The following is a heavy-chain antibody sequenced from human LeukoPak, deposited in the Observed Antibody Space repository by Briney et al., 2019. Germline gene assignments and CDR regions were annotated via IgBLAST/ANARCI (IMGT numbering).Heavy chain of an antibody. CDR1: GGSISSGGYY. V-gene: IGHV4-31*03. D-gene: IGHD3-10*01. Sequence: SETLSLTCTVSGGSISSGGYYWSWIRQHPGKGLEWIGYIYYSGSTYYNPSLKSRVTISVDTSKNQFSLKLSSVTAADTAVYYCERDKSRARGVLYNWFDPWGQGTLVTVSS. J-gene: IGHJ5*02. CDR3: ERDKSRARGVLYNWFDP. CDR2: IYYSGST.